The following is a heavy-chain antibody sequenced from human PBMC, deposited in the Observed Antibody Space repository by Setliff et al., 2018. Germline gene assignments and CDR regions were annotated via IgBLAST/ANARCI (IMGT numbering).Heavy chain of an antibody. J-gene: IGHJ5*01. CDR3: ARELRSPYWHLDS. CDR1: GYTYTNYG. D-gene: IGHD3-16*01. V-gene: IGHV1-69*13. CDR2: FIPILGAT. Sequence: GASVKVSCKASGYTYTNYGITWVRQAPGQGLQWLGRFIPILGATNYAQNFQGRVTITADESTSTGYMELRSLRFDDTAVYYCARELRSPYWHLDSWGQGTQVTVSS.